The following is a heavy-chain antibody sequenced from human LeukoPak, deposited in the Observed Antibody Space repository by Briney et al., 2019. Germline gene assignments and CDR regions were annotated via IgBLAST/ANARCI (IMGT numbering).Heavy chain of an antibody. CDR2: FHTTGST. D-gene: IGHD3-10*01. V-gene: IGHV4-4*07. Sequence: KASETLSLTCTVSGGSISSYYWSWIRQPAGKGLEWIGRFHTTGSTNYNPSLKSRVTMSVDTSKNQFSLKLSSVTAADTAVYYCARDQYYYGSGSYPFDYWGQGTLVTVSS. CDR1: GGSISSYY. CDR3: ARDQYYYGSGSYPFDY. J-gene: IGHJ4*02.